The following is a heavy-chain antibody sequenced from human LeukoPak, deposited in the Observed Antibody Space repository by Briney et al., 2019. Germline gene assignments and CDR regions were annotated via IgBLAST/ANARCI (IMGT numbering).Heavy chain of an antibody. CDR2: ISFYNGKT. Sequence: SVQVSCKASGYTLTSHGISWVRQAPGQGLEWMGWISFYNGKTNYAQKLQGRMTVTTDTSTSTAYMELRRLRSDDTAVYYCARDQAPRGIDYWGQGTLVTVSS. J-gene: IGHJ4*02. CDR1: GYTLTSHG. V-gene: IGHV1-18*01. CDR3: ARDQAPRGIDY. D-gene: IGHD3-10*01.